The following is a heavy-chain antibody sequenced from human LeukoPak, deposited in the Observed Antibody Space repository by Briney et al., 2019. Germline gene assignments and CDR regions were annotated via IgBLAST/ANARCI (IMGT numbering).Heavy chain of an antibody. V-gene: IGHV3-48*03. J-gene: IGHJ4*02. CDR2: ISSSGSTM. CDR3: AKTSSGWSNDY. Sequence: GGSPRLSCAASGFIFSNYEMNWVRQAPGKGLEWVSHISSSGSTMYYADSVKGRFTISRDNAKNSLYLQMNSLRAEDTAVYYCAKTSSGWSNDYWGQGTLVTVSS. CDR1: GFIFSNYE. D-gene: IGHD6-19*01.